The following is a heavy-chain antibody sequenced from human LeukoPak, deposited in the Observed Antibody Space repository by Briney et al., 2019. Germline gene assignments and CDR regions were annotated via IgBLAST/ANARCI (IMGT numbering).Heavy chain of an antibody. CDR3: ALAAGYWGWFDP. V-gene: IGHV4-39*07. D-gene: IGHD3-9*01. Sequence: SETLSLTCTVSGGSISNTSLYWGWIRQPPGQGLEWIGSIYYSGTTYSNPSLMGRVTLSVDTSRNQFSLRLRSVTAADTGFYYCALAAGYWGWFDPRGQGTLVTASS. CDR1: GGSISNTSLY. CDR2: IYYSGTT. J-gene: IGHJ5*02.